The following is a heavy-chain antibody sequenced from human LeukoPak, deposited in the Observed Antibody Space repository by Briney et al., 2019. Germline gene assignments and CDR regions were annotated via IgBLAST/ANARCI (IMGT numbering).Heavy chain of an antibody. Sequence: GGSLRLSCAASGLTFSSYEMNWVRQAPGKGLEWVSSISSSSSYIYYADSVKGRFTISRDNAKNSLYLQMNSLRAEDTAVYYCARDRAAGVRGDVWGKGTTVTISS. CDR2: ISSSSSYI. J-gene: IGHJ6*04. V-gene: IGHV3-21*01. CDR1: GLTFSSYE. D-gene: IGHD6-13*01. CDR3: ARDRAAGVRGDV.